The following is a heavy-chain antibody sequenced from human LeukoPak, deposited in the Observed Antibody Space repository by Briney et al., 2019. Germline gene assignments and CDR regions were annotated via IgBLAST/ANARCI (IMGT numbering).Heavy chain of an antibody. D-gene: IGHD6-19*01. CDR1: GGSFSGYY. CDR2: INHSGST. CDR3: ARGRLVGGAYFDY. V-gene: IGHV4-34*01. J-gene: IGHJ4*02. Sequence: SETLSLTCAVYGGSFSGYYWSWIRQPPGKGLEWIGEINHSGSTNYNPSLKSRVTISVDTSKNQFSLKLSSVTAADTAVYYCARGRLVGGAYFDYWGQGTLVTVSS.